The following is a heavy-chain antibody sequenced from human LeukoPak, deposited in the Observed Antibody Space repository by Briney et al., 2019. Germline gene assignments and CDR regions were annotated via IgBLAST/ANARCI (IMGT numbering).Heavy chain of an antibody. Sequence: SVKVSCKASGYTFTSYDISCVRQTPGQGLEWMGGIIPIFGTANYTQKFQGRVTITADKSTSTAYMELSSLRSEDTAVYYCAREVRVRQGYCSGGSCRLYYYYMDVWGKGTTVTVSS. CDR2: IIPIFGTA. J-gene: IGHJ6*03. D-gene: IGHD2-15*01. CDR3: AREVRVRQGYCSGGSCRLYYYYMDV. V-gene: IGHV1-69*06. CDR1: GYTFTSYD.